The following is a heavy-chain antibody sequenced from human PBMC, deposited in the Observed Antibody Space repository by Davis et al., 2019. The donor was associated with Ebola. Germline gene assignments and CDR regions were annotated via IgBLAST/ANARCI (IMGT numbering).Heavy chain of an antibody. D-gene: IGHD1-14*01. CDR2: TTLSGAST. CDR3: AKDGGKYPYWYFDL. Sequence: GESLKISCAASGFTFSDYYMSWIRQAPGKGLEWVSGTTLSGASTYYADSVKGRFTISRDNPGTTLYLQMSNLRAEDTAVYYCAKDGGKYPYWYFDLWGRGTLVTVSS. J-gene: IGHJ2*01. V-gene: IGHV3-23*01. CDR1: GFTFSDYY.